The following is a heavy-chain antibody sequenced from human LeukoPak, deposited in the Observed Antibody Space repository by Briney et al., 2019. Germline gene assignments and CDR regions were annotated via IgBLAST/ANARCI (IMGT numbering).Heavy chain of an antibody. CDR1: GFTFSSYS. J-gene: IGHJ4*02. D-gene: IGHD2-15*01. CDR3: AREVVVAAYYLDY. V-gene: IGHV3-21*01. CDR2: ISSSSSYI. Sequence: GGSLRLSCAASGFTFSSYSMNWVRQAPGKGLEWVSSISSSSSYIYYADSVKGRFTISRDNAKNSLYLQMNSLRAEDTAVYYCAREVVVAAYYLDYWGQGTLVTVSS.